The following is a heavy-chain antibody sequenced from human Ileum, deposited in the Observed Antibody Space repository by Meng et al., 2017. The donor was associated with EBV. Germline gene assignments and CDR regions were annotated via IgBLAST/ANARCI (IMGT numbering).Heavy chain of an antibody. CDR2: IKRTTDGGTT. V-gene: IGHV3-15*01. D-gene: IGHD3-16*01. CDR1: GFTFTKAQ. Sequence: GHVLGSGGGLVKHGESLRPLFAAIGFTFTKAQMTWVRQAQGKGLGWVCRIKRTTDGGTTDYAAPVKGRFTISRDDSKNTLYLQMNSLKTEDTAVYYCTDVGGDMIWGQGTLVTVSS. J-gene: IGHJ4*02. CDR3: TDVGGDMI.